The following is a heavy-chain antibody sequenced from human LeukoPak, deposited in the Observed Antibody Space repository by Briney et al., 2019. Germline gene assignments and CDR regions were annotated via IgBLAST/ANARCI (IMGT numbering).Heavy chain of an antibody. J-gene: IGHJ6*02. V-gene: IGHV4-34*01. CDR2: INHSGST. D-gene: IGHD3-10*01. CDR1: GGSFSGYY. CDR3: ARMVRGMPGGALTPKTYYYYYGMDV. Sequence: PSETLSLTCAVYGGSFSGYYWSWIRQPPGKELEWIGEINHSGSTNYNPSLKSRVTISVDTSKNQFSLKLSSVTAADTAVYYCARMVRGMPGGALTPKTYYYYYGMDVWGQGTTVTVSS.